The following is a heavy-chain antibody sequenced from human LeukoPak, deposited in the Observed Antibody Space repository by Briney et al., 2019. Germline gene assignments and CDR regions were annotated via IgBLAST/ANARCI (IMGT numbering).Heavy chain of an antibody. D-gene: IGHD3-22*01. CDR1: GGSISSYY. Sequence: PSETLSLTCTVSGGSISSYYWSWIRQPAGKGLEWIGRIYTSGSTNYNPSLKSRVTMSVDTSKNQFSLKLSSVTAADTAVYYCARDRYYYDSSGYYSAFDTWGQGTMVTVSS. J-gene: IGHJ3*02. CDR2: IYTSGST. V-gene: IGHV4-4*07. CDR3: ARDRYYYDSSGYYSAFDT.